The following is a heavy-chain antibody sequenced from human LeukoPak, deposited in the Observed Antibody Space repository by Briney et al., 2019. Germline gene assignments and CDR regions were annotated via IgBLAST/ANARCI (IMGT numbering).Heavy chain of an antibody. CDR2: IYHSGST. D-gene: IGHD3-10*01. J-gene: IGHJ4*02. CDR3: ARYALRGIGY. Sequence: SETLSLTCTVSGYSISSGYYWGWIRQPRGKGLEWIGSIYHSGSTYYNPSLKSRVTISVDTSKNQFSLKLSSVTAADTAVYYCARYALRGIGYWGQGTLVTVSS. V-gene: IGHV4-38-2*02. CDR1: GYSISSGYY.